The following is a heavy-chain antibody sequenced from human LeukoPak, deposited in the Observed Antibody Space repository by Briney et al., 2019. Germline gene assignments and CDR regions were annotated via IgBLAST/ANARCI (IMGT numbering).Heavy chain of an antibody. V-gene: IGHV3-7*03. CDR3: ARARGGYDFDY. Sequence: GGSLRLSCAVSGFTFSGFWMSWSRQAPGKGQEWVASINSDGSEGYYADVVKGRFTISRDNAKNSLYLQINSLRAEDTAVYYCARARGGYDFDYWGQGTLVTVSS. CDR1: GFTFSGFW. CDR2: INSDGSEG. D-gene: IGHD5-12*01. J-gene: IGHJ4*02.